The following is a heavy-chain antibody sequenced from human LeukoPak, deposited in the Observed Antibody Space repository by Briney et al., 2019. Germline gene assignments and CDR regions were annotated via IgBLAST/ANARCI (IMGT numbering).Heavy chain of an antibody. CDR1: GYTLLAYY. D-gene: IGHD3-3*01. J-gene: IGHJ4*02. CDR3: ARDLRFLEWL. Sequence: ASVKVSCKASGYTLLAYYIHWVRQAPGQGLEWIGWINPNTCGTNYAQKFQGRVTLTRDTSISTAFMDLSRLRSDDTARYYCARDLRFLEWLWGQGTLVTVSS. CDR2: INPNTCGT. V-gene: IGHV1-2*02.